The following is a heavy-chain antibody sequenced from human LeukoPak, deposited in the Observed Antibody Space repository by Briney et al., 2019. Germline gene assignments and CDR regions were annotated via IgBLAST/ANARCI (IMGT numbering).Heavy chain of an antibody. V-gene: IGHV3-11*04. J-gene: IGHJ4*02. CDR3: AGLEIATPYLDY. CDR1: GFTFSDYY. Sequence: GGSLRLSCAASGFTFSDYYMSWIRHAPGKGLEWVSYISSSGSTIYYADSVKGRFTISRDNAKNSLYLQMNSLTAEDTAVYYCAGLEIATPYLDYWGQGTLVTVSS. D-gene: IGHD2-21*01. CDR2: ISSSGSTI.